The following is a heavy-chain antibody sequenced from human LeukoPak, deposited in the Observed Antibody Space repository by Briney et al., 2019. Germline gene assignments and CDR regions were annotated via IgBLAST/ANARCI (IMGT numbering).Heavy chain of an antibody. J-gene: IGHJ4*02. D-gene: IGHD6-13*01. CDR2: ISSSGSTI. Sequence: GGSLRLSCAASGFTFSSYEMNWVRQAPGKGLEWVSYISSSGSTIYYADSVKGRFTISRDNAKNSLYLQMNSLRAEDTAVYYCATEQQLLPPTEYFDYWGQGTLVTVSS. V-gene: IGHV3-48*03. CDR3: ATEQQLLPPTEYFDY. CDR1: GFTFSSYE.